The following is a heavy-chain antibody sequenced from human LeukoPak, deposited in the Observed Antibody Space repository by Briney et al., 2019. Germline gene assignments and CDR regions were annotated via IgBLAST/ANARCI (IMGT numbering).Heavy chain of an antibody. CDR1: GFTFSSYA. J-gene: IGHJ4*02. CDR2: ISYDGSNK. D-gene: IGHD6-19*01. Sequence: GRSLRLSCAASGFTFSSYAMHWVRQAPGKGLEWVAVISYDGSNKYYADSVKGRFTISRDNSKNTLYLQMNSLRAEDTAVYYCAKVSQPAGTTKYYFDYWGQGTLVTVSS. V-gene: IGHV3-30-3*01. CDR3: AKVSQPAGTTKYYFDY.